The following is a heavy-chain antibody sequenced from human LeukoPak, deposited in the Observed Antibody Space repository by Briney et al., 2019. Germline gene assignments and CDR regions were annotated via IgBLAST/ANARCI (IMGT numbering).Heavy chain of an antibody. D-gene: IGHD3-10*01. V-gene: IGHV4-39*01. CDR3: ASRVYGLGSFNY. CDR2: IYNSGTT. J-gene: IGHJ4*01. Sequence: KPSETPSLNCTVSGDSISSTSYYWDWIRQPPGKGPGWVGSIYNSGTTYYNPSLKSRVTISVDTSKNQFSLKVSSVTAADTAVYYCASRVYGLGSFNYWGQGALVTVSS. CDR1: GDSISSTSYY.